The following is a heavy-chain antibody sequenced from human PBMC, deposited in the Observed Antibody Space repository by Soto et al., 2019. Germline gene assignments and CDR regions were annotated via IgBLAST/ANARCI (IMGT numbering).Heavy chain of an antibody. J-gene: IGHJ4*02. V-gene: IGHV2-5*02. CDR2: IYWDDDK. D-gene: IGHD1-1*01. CDR3: AHRASLQGNWDGGYFDY. Sequence: QITLNESGPPRVKPTQTLTLTCTFSGFSLSTSGVGVGWIRQSPGKALERLAFIYWDDDKRYSPSLTSRLPIPQATSQKPVVLTMTHVDPVDTASYFCAHRASLQGNWDGGYFDYWGPGTLVTVSS. CDR1: GFSLSTSGVG.